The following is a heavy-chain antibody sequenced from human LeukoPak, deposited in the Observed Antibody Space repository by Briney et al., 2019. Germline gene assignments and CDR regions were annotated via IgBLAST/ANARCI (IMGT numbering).Heavy chain of an antibody. CDR2: ISAYNGNT. D-gene: IGHD4-11*01. J-gene: IGHJ5*02. CDR3: ARDRGTVTTPGWFDP. V-gene: IGHV1-18*01. CDR1: GYTFTSYG. Sequence: AASVTVSCKASGYTFTSYGISWVRQAPGQGLEWMGWISAYNGNTNYAQKLQGRVTMTTDTSTSTAYMELRSLRSDDTAVYYCARDRGTVTTPGWFDPWGQGTLVTVSS.